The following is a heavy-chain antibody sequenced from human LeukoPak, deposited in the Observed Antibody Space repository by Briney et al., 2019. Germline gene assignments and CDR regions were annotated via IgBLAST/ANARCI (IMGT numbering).Heavy chain of an antibody. CDR1: GFTVSSNY. D-gene: IGHD2-21*02. CDR2: IFSCGST. CDR3: AREFRDCGGGTY. Sequence: PGGSLILSCAASGFTVSSNYMSWVSQAPAGGLVWVSVIFSCGSTSYANSVLGRFTISIDNTKNTLYLQMNSHRAEATAAYYCAREFRDCGGGTYWGQGTLVTVSS. V-gene: IGHV3-53*01. J-gene: IGHJ4*02.